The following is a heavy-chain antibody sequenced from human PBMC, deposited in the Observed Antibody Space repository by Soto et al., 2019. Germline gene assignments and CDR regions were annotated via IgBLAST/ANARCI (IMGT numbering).Heavy chain of an antibody. J-gene: IGHJ5*02. D-gene: IGHD3-10*01. CDR1: GGTFSSYA. V-gene: IGHV1-69*01. Sequence: LVKVYCKASGGTFSSYAISWVRQAPGQGLEWMGGIIPIFGTANYAQKFQGRVTITADESTSTAYMELSSLRSEDTAVYYCARIHGDYYGSGTLDPWGQGTLVTVSS. CDR2: IIPIFGTA. CDR3: ARIHGDYYGSGTLDP.